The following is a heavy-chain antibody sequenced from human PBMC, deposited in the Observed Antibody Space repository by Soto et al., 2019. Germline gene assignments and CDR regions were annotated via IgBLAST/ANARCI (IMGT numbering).Heavy chain of an antibody. CDR1: GDGAVAKSAT. V-gene: IGHV6-1*01. J-gene: IGHJ5*01. D-gene: IGHD2-8*01. Sequence: PSRGPPPTGTVSGDGAVAKSATWNSIRHSPSRGLEWLGRTYYRSKWYNDYAVSVKSRITISPDTSNNQLSLQLNSVTPDDTAVYYGVRLIGNSWLDSWGQGTLVPVSS. CDR3: VRLIGNSWLDS. CDR2: TYYRSKWYN.